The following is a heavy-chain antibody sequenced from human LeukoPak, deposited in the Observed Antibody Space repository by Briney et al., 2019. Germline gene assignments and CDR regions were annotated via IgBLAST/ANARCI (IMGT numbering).Heavy chain of an antibody. D-gene: IGHD2-15*01. CDR1: GFTFSSYG. CDR3: AKGAAYYYYYGMDV. V-gene: IGHV3-33*06. J-gene: IGHJ6*02. Sequence: GGSLRLSCAASGFTFSSYGMHWVRQAPGKGLEWVAVIWYDGSNKYYADSVKGRFTIPRDNSKNTLYLQMNSLKAEDTAVYYCAKGAAYYYYYGMDVWGQGTTVTVSS. CDR2: IWYDGSNK.